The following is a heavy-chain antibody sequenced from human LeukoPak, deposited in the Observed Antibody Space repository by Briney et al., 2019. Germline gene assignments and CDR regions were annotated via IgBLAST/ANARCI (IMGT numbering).Heavy chain of an antibody. J-gene: IGHJ4*02. CDR2: IWYDGSNK. Sequence: QPGGSLRLSCAASGFTFSNYGMHWVRQAPGKGLEWVAVIWYDGSNKYYADSVKGRFTISRDNSKNTLYLQMNSLRAEDTAVYYCARDKSSSTNLFDYRGQGTLVTVSS. CDR1: GFTFSNYG. CDR3: ARDKSSSTNLFDY. D-gene: IGHD2-2*01. V-gene: IGHV3-33*01.